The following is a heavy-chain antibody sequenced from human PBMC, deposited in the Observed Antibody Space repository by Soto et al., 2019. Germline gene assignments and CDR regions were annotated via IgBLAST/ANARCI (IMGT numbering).Heavy chain of an antibody. CDR1: GFTFTSSA. V-gene: IGHV1-58*01. J-gene: IGHJ6*02. CDR2: IVVGSGNT. D-gene: IGHD6-6*01. Sequence: SVKVSCKASGFTFTSSAVQWVRQARGQRLEWIGWIVVGSGNTNYAQKFQERVTITRDMSTSTAYMELSSLRSEDTAVYYCAAGSSAQDYYYYGMDVWGQGTTVTVSS. CDR3: AAGSSAQDYYYYGMDV.